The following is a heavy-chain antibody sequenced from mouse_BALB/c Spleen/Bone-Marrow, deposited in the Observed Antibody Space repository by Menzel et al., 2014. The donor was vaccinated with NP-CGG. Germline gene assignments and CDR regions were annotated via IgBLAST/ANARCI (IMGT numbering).Heavy chain of an antibody. CDR2: INPSTGYA. J-gene: IGHJ2*01. CDR3: ARDY. V-gene: IGHV1-7*01. Sequence: QAQLQQPGPELAKPGASVKMSCKASGYTFTDTWIHWIKQRPGQGQEWIGYINPSTGYAEYNQNFKDKATLTVDKSSSTAYMQLSSLTSEDSAVYYCARDYWGQGTTLTVSS. CDR1: GYTFTDTW.